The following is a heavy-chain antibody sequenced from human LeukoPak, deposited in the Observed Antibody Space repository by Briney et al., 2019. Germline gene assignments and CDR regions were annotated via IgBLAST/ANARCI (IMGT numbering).Heavy chain of an antibody. CDR2: INHSGST. Sequence: PSETLSLTCAVYGGSFSGYYWSWIRQPPGKGLEWIGEINHSGSTNYNPSLKSRVTISVDTSKNQVSLRLTSVTAADTAVYYCXRHGLPDWNYDYWGQGTLVTVSS. J-gene: IGHJ4*02. CDR1: GGSFSGYY. CDR3: XRHGLPDWNYDY. V-gene: IGHV4-34*01. D-gene: IGHD1-7*01.